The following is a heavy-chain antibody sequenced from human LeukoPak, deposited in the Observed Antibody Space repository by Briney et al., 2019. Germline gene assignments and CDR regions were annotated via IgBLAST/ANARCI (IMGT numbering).Heavy chain of an antibody. CDR1: GFTFSNYA. CDR2: ISGSGGST. V-gene: IGHV3-23*01. D-gene: IGHD6-13*01. J-gene: IGHJ4*02. CDR3: AKDRTAAGTSAIDC. Sequence: GGSLRLSCAASGFTFSNYAMTWVRHAPGKVLEWVSAISGSGGSTYYADSVEGRFTISRDNSKNTLYLQMNSLRAEDTAVYYCAKDRTAAGTSAIDCWGQGTLVTVSS.